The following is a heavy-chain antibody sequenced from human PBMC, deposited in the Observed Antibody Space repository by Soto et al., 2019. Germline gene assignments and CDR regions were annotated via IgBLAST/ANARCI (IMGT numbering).Heavy chain of an antibody. J-gene: IGHJ6*02. D-gene: IGHD6-13*01. V-gene: IGHV4-34*01. CDR1: GGSFSGYY. CDR2: INHSGST. CDR3: ARVVRTDYYSSSWYDGMDV. Sequence: SETLSLTCAVYGGSFSGYYWSWIRQPPGKGLEWIGEINHSGSTNYNPSLKSRVTISVDTSKNQFSLKLSSVTAADTAVYYCARVVRTDYYSSSWYDGMDVWGQGTTVTVSS.